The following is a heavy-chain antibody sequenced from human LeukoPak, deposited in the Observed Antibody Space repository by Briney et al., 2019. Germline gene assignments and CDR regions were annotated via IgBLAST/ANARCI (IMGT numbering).Heavy chain of an antibody. V-gene: IGHV7-4-1*02. D-gene: IGHD3/OR15-3a*01. Sequence: ASVKVSCKASGYTFTTYAINWVRQAPGQGLEWMGWINTNTGNPTYAQGFTGRFVFSLGTSVTTAYLQISILKAEDTAVYYCTRDGRADYWGQGTLVTVSS. CDR2: INTNTGNP. CDR3: TRDGRADY. CDR1: GYTFTTYA. J-gene: IGHJ4*02.